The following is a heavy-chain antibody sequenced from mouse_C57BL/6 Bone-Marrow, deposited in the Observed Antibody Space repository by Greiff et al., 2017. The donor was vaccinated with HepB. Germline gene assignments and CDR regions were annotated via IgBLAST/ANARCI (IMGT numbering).Heavy chain of an antibody. CDR3: ARWGYYYGSSPFGD. J-gene: IGHJ2*01. D-gene: IGHD1-1*01. Sequence: QVQLQQPGAELVRPGSSVKLSCKASGYTFTSYWMDWVKQRPGQGLEWIGNIYPSDSDTHYNQKFKDKATLTVDKSSSTAYMQLSSLTSEDSAVYYCARWGYYYGSSPFGDWGQGTTLTVAS. V-gene: IGHV1-61*01. CDR1: GYTFTSYW. CDR2: IYPSDSDT.